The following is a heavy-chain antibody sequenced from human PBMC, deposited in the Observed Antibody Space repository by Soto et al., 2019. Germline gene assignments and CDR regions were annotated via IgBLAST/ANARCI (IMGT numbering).Heavy chain of an antibody. CDR1: GFISSDSS. Sequence: XGTLILTCAAAGFISSDSSLSWIRAAPGKGLDWVSYISKSGTSIHYADSEKGRFTISRDNANNSLYLQMNSLKAADTAVYDCASGYSYGLCIYYVLDVWGRGTTVTVSS. J-gene: IGHJ6*01. D-gene: IGHD5-18*01. CDR3: ASGYSYGLCIYYVLDV. V-gene: IGHV3-11*01. CDR2: ISKSGTSI.